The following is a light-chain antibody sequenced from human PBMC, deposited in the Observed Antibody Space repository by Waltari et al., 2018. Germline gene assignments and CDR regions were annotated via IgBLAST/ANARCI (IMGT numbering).Light chain of an antibody. V-gene: IGLV3-1*01. Sequence: SYELTQPPSVSVSPGQTASITCSGDQLGDKYACWYQQKPGQSPVLVIYRDTKRPSGIPERFSGSNSGKTATLTISGTQGMDEADYYCQVWDGTKGVLGTGTKVNVL. CDR2: RDT. CDR1: QLGDKY. J-gene: IGLJ1*01. CDR3: QVWDGTKGV.